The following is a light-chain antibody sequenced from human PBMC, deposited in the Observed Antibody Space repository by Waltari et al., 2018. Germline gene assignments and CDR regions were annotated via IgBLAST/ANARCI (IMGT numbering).Light chain of an antibody. CDR1: QSVSIY. CDR3: QHYKSLPVS. J-gene: IGKJ1*01. Sequence: IVLTQSPGTLSLSPGERATLSCRASQSVSIYLAWYQQKPGQAPSLLIYHTSTRATGIPYRFSGSGSGTDFSITISGLEPEEFAVYYCQHYKSLPVSVGQGTRVEIK. V-gene: IGKV3-20*01. CDR2: HTS.